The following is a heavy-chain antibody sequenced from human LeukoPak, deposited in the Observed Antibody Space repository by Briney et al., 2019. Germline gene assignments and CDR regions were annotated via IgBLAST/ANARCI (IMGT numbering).Heavy chain of an antibody. CDR1: GYSITSAYY. J-gene: IGHJ4*02. CDR3: ARLGYYGSGSYYKDFDY. CDR2: IYYSGST. Sequence: SETLSLTCTVSGYSITSAYYWGWIRQPPGKGLEWIGSIYYSGSTYYNPSLKSRVTISVDTSKNQFSLKLSSVTAADTAVYYCARLGYYGSGSYYKDFDYWGQGTLVTVSS. V-gene: IGHV4-38-2*02. D-gene: IGHD3-10*01.